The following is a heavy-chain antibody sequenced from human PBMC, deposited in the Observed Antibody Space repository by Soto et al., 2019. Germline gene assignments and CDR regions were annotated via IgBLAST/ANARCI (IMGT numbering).Heavy chain of an antibody. Sequence: VASVKVSCKASGYTFTSYGISWVLQAPGQGLEWMGWISAYNGNTNYAQKLQGRVTMTTDTSTSTAYMELRSLRSDDTAVYYCARNYDFWSLQVIGLDYWGQGTLVTVSS. CDR2: ISAYNGNT. D-gene: IGHD3-3*01. CDR3: ARNYDFWSLQVIGLDY. CDR1: GYTFTSYG. V-gene: IGHV1-18*01. J-gene: IGHJ4*02.